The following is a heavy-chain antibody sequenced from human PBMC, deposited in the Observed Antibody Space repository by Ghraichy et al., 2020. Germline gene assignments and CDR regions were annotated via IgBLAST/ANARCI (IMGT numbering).Heavy chain of an antibody. V-gene: IGHV3-53*01. D-gene: IGHD6-19*01. CDR2: IYSGGST. Sequence: GGSLRLSCAASGFTVSSNYMSWVRQAPGKGLEWVSVIYSGGSTYYADSVKGRFTISRDNSKNTLYLQMNSLRAEDTAVYYCARDRSSSGWYGHWGQGTLVTVSS. J-gene: IGHJ5*02. CDR3: ARDRSSSGWYGH. CDR1: GFTVSSNY.